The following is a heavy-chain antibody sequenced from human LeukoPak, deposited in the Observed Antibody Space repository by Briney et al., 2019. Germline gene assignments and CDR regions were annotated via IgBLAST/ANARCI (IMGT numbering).Heavy chain of an antibody. D-gene: IGHD6-19*01. CDR3: ARTLMAVAGYNDY. Sequence: ASVKVSCKASGYTFTGYYMHWVQQAPGQGLEWMGWINPNSGGTNYAQKFQGRVTMTRDTSISTAYMELSRLRSDDTAVYYCARTLMAVAGYNDYWGQGTLVTVSS. J-gene: IGHJ4*02. CDR1: GYTFTGYY. CDR2: INPNSGGT. V-gene: IGHV1-2*02.